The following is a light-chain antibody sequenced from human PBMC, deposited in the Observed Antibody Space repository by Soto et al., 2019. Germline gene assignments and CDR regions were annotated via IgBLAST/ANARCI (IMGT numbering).Light chain of an antibody. CDR2: LGS. Sequence: DIVMTQSPLSLPVTPGEPASISCRSSQSLQHSNGYNYLDWYLQKPGQSPQLLIILGSHRASSVPDRFSGSASVTDFTLKISRVGAEDVGVYYCMQDLQTPWTFGQGTKVEIK. J-gene: IGKJ1*01. CDR3: MQDLQTPWT. CDR1: QSLQHSNGYNY. V-gene: IGKV2-28*01.